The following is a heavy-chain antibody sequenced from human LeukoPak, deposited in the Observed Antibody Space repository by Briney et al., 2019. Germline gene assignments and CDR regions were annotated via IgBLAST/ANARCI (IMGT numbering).Heavy chain of an antibody. CDR2: IDNGGSP. V-gene: IGHV4-4*08. D-gene: IGHD2-2*01. Sequence: PSETLSLTCTISGASISSHYWSWIRQPPGKELEWIGYIDNGGSPKYSPSLRSRVTISVVTSKNQFSLKLSSVTAADTAVYYCATLGYCSSTSCYGAFDIWGQGTMVTVSS. CDR3: ATLGYCSSTSCYGAFDI. CDR1: GASISSHY. J-gene: IGHJ3*02.